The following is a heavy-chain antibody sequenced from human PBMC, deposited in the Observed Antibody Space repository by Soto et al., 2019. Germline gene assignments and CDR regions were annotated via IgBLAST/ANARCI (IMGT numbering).Heavy chain of an antibody. Sequence: SETLSLTCVFSGLSLSDYFWILIRQPPGMALEWIGEINHLGSINYNPSLKSRVTMSVDTSKNQFSLTLNSVTAADTATSYCARGGISHWAYFYYMDVWDRGTTVTVSS. V-gene: IGHV4-34*01. CDR3: ARGGISHWAYFYYMDV. CDR2: INHLGSI. J-gene: IGHJ6*03. CDR1: GLSLSDYF. D-gene: IGHD2-21*01.